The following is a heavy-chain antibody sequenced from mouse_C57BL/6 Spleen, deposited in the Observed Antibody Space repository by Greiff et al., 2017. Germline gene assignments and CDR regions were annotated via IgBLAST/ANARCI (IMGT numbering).Heavy chain of an antibody. CDR2: IDPETGGT. CDR3: TSSGGGYAMDY. CDR1: GYTFTDYE. J-gene: IGHJ4*01. D-gene: IGHD4-1*01. Sequence: VQLQESGAELVRPGASVTLSCKASGYTFTDYEMHWVKQTPVHGLEWIGAIDPETGGTAYKQKFKGKAILTADKSSSTAYMELRSLTSEDSAVYYCTSSGGGYAMDYWGQGTSVTVSS. V-gene: IGHV1-15*01.